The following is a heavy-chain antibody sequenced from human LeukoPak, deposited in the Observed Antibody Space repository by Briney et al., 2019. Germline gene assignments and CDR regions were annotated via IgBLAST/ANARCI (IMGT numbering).Heavy chain of an antibody. D-gene: IGHD2-8*01. Sequence: GGSLRLSCEASGFIFSNSVMHWVRQAPGKGLEWVALISYEGSSKKFADSVKGRFTISRDNSKNTLYLQLNSLRAEDTAIYYCATNLIGVATVYWGQGTLVTVSS. J-gene: IGHJ4*02. CDR2: ISYEGSSK. CDR3: ATNLIGVATVY. CDR1: GFIFSNSV. V-gene: IGHV3-30-3*01.